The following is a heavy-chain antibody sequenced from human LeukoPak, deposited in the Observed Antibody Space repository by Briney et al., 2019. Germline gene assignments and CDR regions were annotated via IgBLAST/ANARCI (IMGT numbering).Heavy chain of an antibody. CDR2: ISAYNGNT. Sequence: GASVTVSCKASGYTFTSYAMNWVRQAPGQGLEWMGWISAYNGNTNYAQTRQGRVTMTTDTSTSTAYMELSRLRSDDTAVYYCARTQRYSYSFDAFDIWGQGTMVTVSS. CDR3: ARTQRYSYSFDAFDI. CDR1: GYTFTSYA. V-gene: IGHV1-18*01. D-gene: IGHD5-18*01. J-gene: IGHJ3*02.